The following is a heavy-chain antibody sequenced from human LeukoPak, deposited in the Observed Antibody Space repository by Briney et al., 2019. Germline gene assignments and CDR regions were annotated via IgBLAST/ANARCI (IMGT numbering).Heavy chain of an antibody. Sequence: GASVKVSCKASGYTFTSYDINWVRQATGQGLEWMGWMNPNSGNTGYAQKFQGRVTMTRNTSISTAYMELSSLRSEDTAVYYCARVTNDYCSGGSCYRDAFDIWGQGTMVTVSS. CDR1: GYTFTSYD. J-gene: IGHJ3*02. V-gene: IGHV1-8*01. D-gene: IGHD2-15*01. CDR2: MNPNSGNT. CDR3: ARVTNDYCSGGSCYRDAFDI.